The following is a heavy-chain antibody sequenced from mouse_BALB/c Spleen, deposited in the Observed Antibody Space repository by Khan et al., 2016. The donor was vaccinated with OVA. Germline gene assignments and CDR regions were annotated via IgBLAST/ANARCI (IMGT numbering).Heavy chain of an antibody. J-gene: IGHJ3*01. CDR3: ARNPFAY. CDR1: GYTFTSYW. V-gene: IGHV1-52*01. CDR2: IDPYDGET. Sequence: QVQLQQPGAELVRPGASVKLSCEASGYTFTSYWMNWVKQSPEQGLEWIGRIDPYDGETHYNQNFKDKAILTVDKSSSTAYMQLSSLTSEDSAVYYCARNPFAYWGQGTLVTVSA.